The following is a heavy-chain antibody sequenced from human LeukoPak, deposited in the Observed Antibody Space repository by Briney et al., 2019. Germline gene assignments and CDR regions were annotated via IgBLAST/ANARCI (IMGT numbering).Heavy chain of an antibody. Sequence: PGRSLRLSCAASGFTFSSYAMHWVRQAPGKGLEWVAVISYDGSNKYYADSVKGRFTISRDNSKNTLYLQMNSLRAEDTAVYYCARDRTYSFDYWGQGTLVTVSS. V-gene: IGHV3-30*04. CDR3: ARDRTYSFDY. CDR2: ISYDGSNK. CDR1: GFTFSSYA. J-gene: IGHJ4*02.